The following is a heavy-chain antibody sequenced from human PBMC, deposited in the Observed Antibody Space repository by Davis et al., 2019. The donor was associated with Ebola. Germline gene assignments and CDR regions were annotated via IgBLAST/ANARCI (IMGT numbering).Heavy chain of an antibody. D-gene: IGHD4-17*01. J-gene: IGHJ5*02. CDR3: AKVHPPTTVTTGWFDP. CDR1: GFIFSSYA. V-gene: IGHV3-23*01. Sequence: GESLKISCAASGFIFSSYAMSWVRQAPGKGPEWVSSISVRSITYHADSVKGRFTISRDNSKNTLYLQMNSLRAEGTAVYYCAKVHPPTTVTTGWFDPWGQGTLVTVSS. CDR2: ISVRSIT.